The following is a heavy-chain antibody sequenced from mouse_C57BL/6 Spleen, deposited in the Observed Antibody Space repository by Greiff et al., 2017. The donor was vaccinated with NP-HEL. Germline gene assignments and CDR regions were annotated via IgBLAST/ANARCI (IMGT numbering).Heavy chain of an antibody. V-gene: IGHV1-26*01. CDR2: INPNNGGT. CDR1: GYTFTDYY. Sequence: EVQLQQPGAELVRPGASVKISCKASGYTFTDYYMNWVKQSHGKSLEWIGDINPNNGGTSYNQKFKGKATLTVDKSSSTAYMELRSLTSEDSAVYYCARWGTTVVAPYYFDYWGQGTTLTVSS. J-gene: IGHJ2*01. D-gene: IGHD1-1*01. CDR3: ARWGTTVVAPYYFDY.